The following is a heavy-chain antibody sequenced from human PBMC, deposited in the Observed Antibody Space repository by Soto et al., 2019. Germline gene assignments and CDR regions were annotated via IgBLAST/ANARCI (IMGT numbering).Heavy chain of an antibody. CDR1: GYTFTRYT. J-gene: IGHJ5*02. D-gene: IGHD2-15*01. V-gene: IGHV1-3*01. Sequence: QVQLVQSGAEVKKPGASVKISCKASGYTFTRYTMNWVRQAPGQRLEWMGWINPDNGTTKSSQKFQDRVIITRDTSASTAYMDLSSMRSEDTAVYYCARGIATGQLEPWGQGTLVTVSS. CDR2: INPDNGTT. CDR3: ARGIATGQLEP.